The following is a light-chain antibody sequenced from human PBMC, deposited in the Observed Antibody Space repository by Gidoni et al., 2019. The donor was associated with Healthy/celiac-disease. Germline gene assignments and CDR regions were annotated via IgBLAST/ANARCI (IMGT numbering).Light chain of an antibody. Sequence: SYELTQPPSVSVSPGQTASITCSGEKLGEKYACWHQQKPGQSPVLVIYQDSKRPSGIPERFSGSNSGNTATLTISGTQAMDEADYYCQAWDSSTVVFGGGTKLTVL. CDR1: KLGEKY. CDR2: QDS. CDR3: QAWDSSTVV. J-gene: IGLJ2*01. V-gene: IGLV3-1*01.